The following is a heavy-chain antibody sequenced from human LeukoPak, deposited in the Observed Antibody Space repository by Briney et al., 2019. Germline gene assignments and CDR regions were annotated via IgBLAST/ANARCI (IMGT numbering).Heavy chain of an antibody. V-gene: IGHV1-2*02. CDR1: GYTFTGYY. J-gene: IGHJ6*02. CDR2: INPNSGGT. CDR3: ARAVGLLVYAIPLYYYGMDV. Sequence: ASVKVSCKASGYTFTGYYMHWVRHAPGQGLEWMGWINPNSGGTNYAQKFQGRVTMTRDTSISTAYMELSRLRSDDTAVYYCARAVGLLVYAIPLYYYGMDVWGQGTTVTVSS. D-gene: IGHD2-8*01.